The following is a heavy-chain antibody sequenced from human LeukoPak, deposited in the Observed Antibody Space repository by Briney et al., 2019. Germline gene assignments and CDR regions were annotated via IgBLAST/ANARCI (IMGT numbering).Heavy chain of an antibody. CDR3: ARDVATIIRGVIGDAFDI. J-gene: IGHJ3*02. Sequence: ASETLSLTCTVSGGSINSGSYYWSWIRQPAGKGLEWIGRIYTSGSTDYNPSLKSRVTISVDTSKKQFSLKLSSVTAADTAVYYCARDVATIIRGVIGDAFDIWGQGTMVTVSS. CDR2: IYTSGST. V-gene: IGHV4-61*02. D-gene: IGHD3-10*01. CDR1: GGSINSGSYY.